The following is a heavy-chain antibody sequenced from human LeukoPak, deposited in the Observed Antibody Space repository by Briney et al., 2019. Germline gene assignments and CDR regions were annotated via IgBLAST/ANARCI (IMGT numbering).Heavy chain of an antibody. J-gene: IGHJ4*02. CDR3: ARVGDWNDLVY. D-gene: IGHD1-1*01. CDR2: ISYTVTS. Sequence: SETLSLTCTVSGGSISTYYWSWIRQPPGKGLEWIGYISYTVTSNYNPSLKSRVTISVDTSKNQFSLKLSSVTAADTAVYYCARVGDWNDLVYWGQGTLASVSS. CDR1: GGSISTYY. V-gene: IGHV4-59*01.